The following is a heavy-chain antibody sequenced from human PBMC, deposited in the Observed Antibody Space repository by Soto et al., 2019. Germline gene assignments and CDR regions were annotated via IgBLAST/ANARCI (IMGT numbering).Heavy chain of an antibody. CDR1: GFAFNNYG. D-gene: IGHD2-2*01. Sequence: DVQLLESGGGLVRPGGSLRLSCSVSGFAFNNYGITWVRQAPGTGLEWVSSISKSDYTYYSDSVKGRFTISRDNPKNSVSLHMNTLRVEDTAVYYCAREDSIVIPAVADFWGQGTLVTVSS. V-gene: IGHV3-21*01. CDR3: AREDSIVIPAVADF. CDR2: ISKSDYT. J-gene: IGHJ4*02.